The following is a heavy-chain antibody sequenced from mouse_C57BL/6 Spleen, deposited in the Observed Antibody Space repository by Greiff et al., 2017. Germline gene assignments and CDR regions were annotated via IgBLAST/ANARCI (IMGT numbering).Heavy chain of an antibody. Sequence: EVKLVESEGGLVQPGSSMKLSCTASGFTFSDYYMAWVRQVPEKGLEWVANINYDGSSTYYLDSLKSRFIISRDNAKNILYLQMSSLKSEDTATYYCARELGQDYFDYWGQGTTLTVSS. CDR2: INYDGSST. D-gene: IGHD4-1*01. CDR1: GFTFSDYY. J-gene: IGHJ2*01. CDR3: ARELGQDYFDY. V-gene: IGHV5-16*01.